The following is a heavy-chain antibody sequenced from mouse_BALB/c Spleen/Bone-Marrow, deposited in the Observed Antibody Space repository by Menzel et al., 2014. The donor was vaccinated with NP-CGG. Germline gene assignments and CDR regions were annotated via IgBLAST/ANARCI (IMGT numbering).Heavy chain of an antibody. CDR1: GFNIKDTY. CDR3: AGASYYAMDY. V-gene: IGHV14-3*02. CDR2: IDPANGNI. Sequence: EVQGVESGAELVKPGASVKLSCTASGFNIKDTYMHWVKQRPEQGLEWIGRIDPANGNIKYDPKFQGKATITADTSSNTAYLQLSRLTSEDTAVYYCAGASYYAMDYWGQGTSVTVSS. J-gene: IGHJ4*01.